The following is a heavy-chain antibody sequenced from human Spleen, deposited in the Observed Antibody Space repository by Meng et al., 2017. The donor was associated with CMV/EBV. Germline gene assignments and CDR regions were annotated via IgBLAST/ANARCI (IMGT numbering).Heavy chain of an antibody. J-gene: IGHJ4*02. CDR1: GFTFSSYE. D-gene: IGHD5-18*01. Sequence: GESLKISCAASGFTFSSYEMNWVRQAPGKGLEWVSSISSSSSYIYYADSVKGRFTISRDNAKNSLYLQMNSLRAEDTAVYYCARDPADSYGSFDYWGQGTLVTVSS. V-gene: IGHV3-21*01. CDR2: ISSSSSYI. CDR3: ARDPADSYGSFDY.